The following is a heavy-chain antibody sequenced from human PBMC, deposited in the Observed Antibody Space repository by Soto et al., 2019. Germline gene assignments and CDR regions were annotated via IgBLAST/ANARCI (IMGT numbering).Heavy chain of an antibody. J-gene: IGHJ4*02. CDR1: GGTFSSYA. V-gene: IGHV1-69*13. CDR3: ARDLSIAAAAPD. Sequence: SVKVSCKASGGTFSSYAISWVRQAPGQGLEWMGGIIPIFGTANYAQKFQGRVTITADESTSTAYMELSSLRSEDTAVYYCARDLSIAAAAPDWGQGTLVTSPQ. CDR2: IIPIFGTA. D-gene: IGHD6-13*01.